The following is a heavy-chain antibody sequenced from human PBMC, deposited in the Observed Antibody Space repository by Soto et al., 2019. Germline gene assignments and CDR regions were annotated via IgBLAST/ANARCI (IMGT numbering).Heavy chain of an antibody. V-gene: IGHV1-69*08. J-gene: IGHJ6*03. CDR3: ASGKSQMSQDRMGFYYYMDV. Sequence: QVQLVQSGADVKKPGSSVKISCTASGAAFSNYTFTWVRRAPGQGLEWVGRVIPLHDASNYAEKFQDRVTTSEDRSTSTVYMELSGLRSEDSAIYYCASGKSQMSQDRMGFYYYMDVWGKGTTVTVSS. D-gene: IGHD1-1*01. CDR1: GAAFSNYT. CDR2: VIPLHDAS.